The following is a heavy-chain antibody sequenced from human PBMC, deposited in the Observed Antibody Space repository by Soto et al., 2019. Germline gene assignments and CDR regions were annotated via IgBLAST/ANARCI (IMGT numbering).Heavy chain of an antibody. Sequence: SETLSLTCTVSGGSISSGDYYWSWIRQPPGKGLEWIGYIYYSGSTYYNPSLKSRVTISVDTSKNQFSLKLSSVTAADTAVYYCARVSLNFHWLFPFFDYWGQGTLVTVSS. CDR1: GGSISSGDYY. D-gene: IGHD3-9*01. J-gene: IGHJ4*02. CDR2: IYYSGST. CDR3: ARVSLNFHWLFPFFDY. V-gene: IGHV4-30-4*01.